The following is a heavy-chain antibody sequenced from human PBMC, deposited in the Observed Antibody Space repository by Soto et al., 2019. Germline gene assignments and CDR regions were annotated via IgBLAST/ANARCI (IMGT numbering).Heavy chain of an antibody. Sequence: SVKVSCKASGGTFSSYAISWVRQAPGQGLERMGGIIPIFGTANYAQKFQGRVTITADESTSTAYMELSSLRSEDTAVYYCARRRAAMVNLSVGSRPSYYGMDVWGQGPTVTVSS. J-gene: IGHJ6*02. CDR1: GGTFSSYA. CDR3: ARRRAAMVNLSVGSRPSYYGMDV. D-gene: IGHD5-18*01. CDR2: IIPIFGTA. V-gene: IGHV1-69*13.